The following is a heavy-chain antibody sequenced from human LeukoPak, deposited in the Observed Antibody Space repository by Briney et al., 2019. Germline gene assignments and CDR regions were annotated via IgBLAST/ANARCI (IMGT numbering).Heavy chain of an antibody. CDR1: GFTFSSYV. D-gene: IGHD3-22*01. Sequence: GGSLRLSCAASGFTFSSYVMYWVRQAPGKGLEFVSSISSNGGSTYYANSVKGRFTISRDNSKNTLYLQMGSLRAEDMAVYYCARGGQSKYDSSGYLNYFDYWGQGTLVTVSS. V-gene: IGHV3-64*01. CDR3: ARGGQSKYDSSGYLNYFDY. J-gene: IGHJ4*02. CDR2: ISSNGGST.